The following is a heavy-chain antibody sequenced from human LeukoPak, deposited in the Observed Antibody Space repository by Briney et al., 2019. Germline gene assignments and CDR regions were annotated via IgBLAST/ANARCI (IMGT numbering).Heavy chain of an antibody. J-gene: IGHJ2*01. Sequence: GGSLRLSCAASGFTFWNYAMSWVRQAPGKGLEWVSAIRGIGHSTFYAESVKGRFTLSRDNSKNTLYLQMNSLRAEDTAVYYCAKDYPDRSGYFSYFDLWGRGTLVTVSP. CDR1: GFTFWNYA. D-gene: IGHD3-22*01. CDR2: IRGIGHST. CDR3: AKDYPDRSGYFSYFDL. V-gene: IGHV3-23*01.